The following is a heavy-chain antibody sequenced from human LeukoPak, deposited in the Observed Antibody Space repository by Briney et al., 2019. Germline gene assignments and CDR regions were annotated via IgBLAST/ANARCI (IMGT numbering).Heavy chain of an antibody. CDR1: EFTFSNYG. J-gene: IGHJ2*01. Sequence: GGSLRLSCAASEFTFSNYGMTWVRQAPGKWLEWVSSISSSGSYIYYADSVKGRFTLSRDNAKNSLHLQMNSLRAEDTAVYYCARVSESEWNFDLWGRGTLVTVSS. D-gene: IGHD1-14*01. CDR3: ARVSESEWNFDL. CDR2: ISSSGSYI. V-gene: IGHV3-21*01.